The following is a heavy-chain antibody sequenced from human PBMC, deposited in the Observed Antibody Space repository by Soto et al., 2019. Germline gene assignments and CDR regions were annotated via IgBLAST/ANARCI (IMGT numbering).Heavy chain of an antibody. D-gene: IGHD5-18*01. J-gene: IGHJ4*02. Sequence: PGGSLRLSCAASGFTFSSYSMNWFRQAPGKGLEWVSSISSSSSYIYYADSVKGRFTISRDNAKNSLYLQMNSLRDEDTAVYYCARDRDCGYSYGDFDYWGQGTLVTVSS. CDR2: ISSSSSYI. CDR1: GFTFSSYS. CDR3: ARDRDCGYSYGDFDY. V-gene: IGHV3-21*01.